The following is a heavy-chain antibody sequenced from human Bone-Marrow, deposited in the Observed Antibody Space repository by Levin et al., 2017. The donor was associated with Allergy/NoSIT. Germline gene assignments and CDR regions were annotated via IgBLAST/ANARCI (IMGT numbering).Heavy chain of an antibody. CDR2: IQSDGSST. J-gene: IGHJ2*01. D-gene: IGHD6-13*01. CDR3: ARDIPYSTSWYGYWYLDL. CDR1: EFSISGYW. V-gene: IGHV3-74*01. Sequence: GGSLRLSCAASEFSISGYWMHWVRQTPGKGLVWVSRIQSDGSSTSYADSVKGRFTVSRDNAKNTVYLQMNSLRDEDTAVYYCARDIPYSTSWYGYWYLDLWGRGTLVAVSS.